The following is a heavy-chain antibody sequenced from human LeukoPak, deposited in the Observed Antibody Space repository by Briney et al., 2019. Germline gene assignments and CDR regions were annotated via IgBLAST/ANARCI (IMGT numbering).Heavy chain of an antibody. CDR1: GFTFSSYW. V-gene: IGHV3-74*01. CDR3: ARVNVCPRCHFDY. J-gene: IGHJ4*02. Sequence: GGSLRLSCVASGFTFSSYWMHWVRQAPGQGLLRVSRISPDGSREIYADSVKCRFTISRDNAKNTLYLQMNSLRAEDTAVYYCARVNVCPRCHFDYWGQGTLVTVSS. D-gene: IGHD3-16*01. CDR2: ISPDGSRE.